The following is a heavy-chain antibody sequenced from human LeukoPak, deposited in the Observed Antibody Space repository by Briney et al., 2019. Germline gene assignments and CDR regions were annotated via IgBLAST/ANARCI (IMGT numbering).Heavy chain of an antibody. D-gene: IGHD2-15*01. CDR2: ISGYNGNT. CDR1: GYTFTSYG. CDR3: ARGPYCSGGTCYSQYFDY. Sequence: ASVKVSCKASGYTFTSYGINWVRQAPGQGLEWMGWISGYNGNTHSAQKLQGGVTMTTDTSTSTAYMELRSLRSDDTAVYYCARGPYCSGGTCYSQYFDYWGQGTLVTVSS. J-gene: IGHJ4*02. V-gene: IGHV1-18*01.